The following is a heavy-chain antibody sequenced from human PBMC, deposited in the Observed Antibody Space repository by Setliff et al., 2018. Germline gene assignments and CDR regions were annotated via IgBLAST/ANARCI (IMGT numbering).Heavy chain of an antibody. Sequence: ASVKVSCKASGHSLTSNHFHWGRQAPGKGLEWMGTINPNDGYTIYAPAFQGRVAMTTDTSTGTAYMELSGLTSADTAIYYCIVNMVRPVTGLDSWGLGTLVTVSS. V-gene: IGHV1-46*01. J-gene: IGHJ4*02. CDR1: GHSLTSNH. D-gene: IGHD2-15*01. CDR2: INPNDGYT. CDR3: IVNMVRPVTGLDS.